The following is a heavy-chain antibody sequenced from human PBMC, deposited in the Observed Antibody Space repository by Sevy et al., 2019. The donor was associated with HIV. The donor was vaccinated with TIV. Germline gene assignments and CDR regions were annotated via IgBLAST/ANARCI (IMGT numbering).Heavy chain of an antibody. Sequence: GGSLRLSCAASGFTFSSYAMHWVRQAPGKGLEWVAVISYDGSNKYYADSVKGRFTISRDNSKNTLYLQMNSLRAEDTAVYYCARDYCSSTSCYSYDYWGQGTLVTVSS. D-gene: IGHD2-2*02. V-gene: IGHV3-30*04. CDR2: ISYDGSNK. CDR1: GFTFSSYA. CDR3: ARDYCSSTSCYSYDY. J-gene: IGHJ4*02.